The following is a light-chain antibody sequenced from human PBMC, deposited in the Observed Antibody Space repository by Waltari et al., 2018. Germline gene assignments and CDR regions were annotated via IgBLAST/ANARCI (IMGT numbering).Light chain of an antibody. CDR3: CSYAGSYTLI. CDR2: DVN. J-gene: IGLJ2*01. CDR1: SNDVGNYNY. V-gene: IGLV2-11*01. Sequence: QSALTQPRSVSGSPGQSVTISCIGTSNDVGNYNYVSWFQQRPGKAPKLVISDVNKRPSGVPDRFSGSKSCYTASLTISGLLAEDEGDYYCCSYAGSYTLIFGGGTRLTVL.